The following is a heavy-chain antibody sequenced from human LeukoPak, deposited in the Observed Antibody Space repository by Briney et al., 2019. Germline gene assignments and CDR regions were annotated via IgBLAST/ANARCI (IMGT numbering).Heavy chain of an antibody. Sequence: PGGSLRLSCAASGFTFSSYAMHWVRQAPGKGLEWVAVISYDGSNKYYADSVKGRFTISRDNSKNTLYLQMNSLRAEDTAVYYCARDRDYGGNSGSSGMDVWGQGTTVTVSS. J-gene: IGHJ6*02. D-gene: IGHD4-23*01. CDR2: ISYDGSNK. V-gene: IGHV3-30-3*01. CDR1: GFTFSSYA. CDR3: ARDRDYGGNSGSSGMDV.